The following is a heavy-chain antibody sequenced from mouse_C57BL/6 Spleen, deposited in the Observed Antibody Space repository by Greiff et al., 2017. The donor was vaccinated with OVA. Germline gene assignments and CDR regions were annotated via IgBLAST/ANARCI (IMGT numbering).Heavy chain of an antibody. J-gene: IGHJ1*03. CDR1: GYAFSSYW. D-gene: IGHD1-1*01. Sequence: QVQLQQSGAELVKPGASVKISCKASGYAFSSYWMNWVKQRPGKGLEWIGQIYPGDGDTNYNGKFKGKATLTADKSSSTAYMQLSSLTSEDSAVYVCARVETDYYGSSAWYFDVWGTGTTVNVSS. CDR3: ARVETDYYGSSAWYFDV. V-gene: IGHV1-80*01. CDR2: IYPGDGDT.